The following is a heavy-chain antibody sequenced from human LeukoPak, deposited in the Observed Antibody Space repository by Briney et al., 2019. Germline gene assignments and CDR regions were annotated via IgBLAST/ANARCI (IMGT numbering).Heavy chain of an antibody. Sequence: SETLSLTCTVSGGSISSYYWSWIRQPPGKGLEWIGYIYTSGSTHYNPSLKSRVTISVDTSKNQFSLKLSSVTAADTAVYYCARSAGTIFGVVISGWFDPWGQGTLVTVSS. V-gene: IGHV4-4*09. CDR3: ARSAGTIFGVVISGWFDP. CDR1: GGSISSYY. J-gene: IGHJ5*02. CDR2: IYTSGST. D-gene: IGHD3-3*01.